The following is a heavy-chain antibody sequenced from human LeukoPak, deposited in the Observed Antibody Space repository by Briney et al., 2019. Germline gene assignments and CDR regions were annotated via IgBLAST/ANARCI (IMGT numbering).Heavy chain of an antibody. CDR2: IDHSGSS. D-gene: IGHD3-3*01. CDR1: GGSFSNYY. J-gene: IGHJ4*02. CDR3: ARGLEDRISIFGVVKFYYFDF. Sequence: SETLSLTCAVYGGSFSNYYWTWIRQPPGKGLEWIGEIDHSGSSHYNPSLKSRVTISVDTSKNQLSLKLSSVTAADTAVYYCARGLEDRISIFGVVKFYYFDFWGQGTLVTVSP. V-gene: IGHV4-34*01.